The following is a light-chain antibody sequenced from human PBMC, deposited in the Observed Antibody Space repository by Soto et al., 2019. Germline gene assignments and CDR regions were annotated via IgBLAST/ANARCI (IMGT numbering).Light chain of an antibody. CDR1: SSNIGNNF. Sequence: QSVLTQPPSVSAAPGQKVTISCSGSSSNIGNNFVSWFQQLPGAAPKVLIYDNDKRPSGIPDRFSGSKSGTSATLDITGLQTGDEADYYCGTWDSSLSVYVFAIGTKV. CDR2: DND. J-gene: IGLJ1*01. V-gene: IGLV1-51*01. CDR3: GTWDSSLSVYV.